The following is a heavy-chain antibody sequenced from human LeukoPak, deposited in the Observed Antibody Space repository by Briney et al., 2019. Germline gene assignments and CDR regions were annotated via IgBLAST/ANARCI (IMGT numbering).Heavy chain of an antibody. Sequence: PSETLSLTCTVSGASITSSGYYWGWIRQPPGKGLEWIGSIYYSGSTYYNPSLTSRVTISVDTSKNQFSLKLSSVTAAGTAVYYCARVSYSSPPRGLDYWGQGTLVTVSS. CDR3: ARVSYSSPPRGLDY. CDR1: GASITSSGYY. CDR2: IYYSGST. J-gene: IGHJ4*02. D-gene: IGHD6-13*01. V-gene: IGHV4-39*07.